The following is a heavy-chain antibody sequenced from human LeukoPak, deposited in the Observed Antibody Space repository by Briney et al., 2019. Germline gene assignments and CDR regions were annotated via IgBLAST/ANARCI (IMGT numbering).Heavy chain of an antibody. CDR3: ARDQIIVATSLDYYYGMDV. J-gene: IGHJ6*02. Sequence: PGGSLRLSCAASGFTFSSYRMHWVRQAPGKGLEWVAVISYDGSNKYYADSVKGRFTISRDNSKNTLYLQMNSLRAEDTAVYYCARDQIIVATSLDYYYGMDVWGQGTTVTVSS. CDR2: ISYDGSNK. D-gene: IGHD5-12*01. CDR1: GFTFSSYR. V-gene: IGHV3-30-3*01.